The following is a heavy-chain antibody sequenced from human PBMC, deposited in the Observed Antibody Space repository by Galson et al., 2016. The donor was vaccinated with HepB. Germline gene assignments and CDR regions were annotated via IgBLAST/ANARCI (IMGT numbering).Heavy chain of an antibody. D-gene: IGHD3-10*01. CDR2: IDSSGST. CDR3: ARGPKYYYGSGSYQFNWFDP. CDR1: GGSISRYY. J-gene: IGHJ5*02. V-gene: IGHV4-59*08. Sequence: SETLSLTCTVSGGSISRYYWHWIRQPPGKGLEWIGYIDSSGSTNSNLSLKSRVTISGDTSKNHFSLKMRSVTAADTAVYYCARGPKYYYGSGSYQFNWFDPWGQGTLVTVSS.